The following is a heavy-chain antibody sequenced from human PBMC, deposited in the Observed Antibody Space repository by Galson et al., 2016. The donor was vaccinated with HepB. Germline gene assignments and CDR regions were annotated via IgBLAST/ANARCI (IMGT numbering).Heavy chain of an antibody. Sequence: QSGAEVKKPGEPLKISCRGSGFEFSKYWIGWVRQMPGTGLEWMGIIYPGDSDTRYNLAFQGQVTISADKSTDTAFLQWGSLKSSDTAMYYCVRRRDPGIRAAHFQNWGQGTQVIVSS. CDR3: VRRRDPGIRAAHFQN. CDR2: IYPGDSDT. V-gene: IGHV5-51*01. J-gene: IGHJ1*01. D-gene: IGHD3-3*02. CDR1: GFEFSKYW.